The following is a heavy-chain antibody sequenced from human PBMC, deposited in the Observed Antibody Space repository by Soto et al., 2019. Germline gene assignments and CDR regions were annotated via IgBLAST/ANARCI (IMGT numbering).Heavy chain of an antibody. CDR2: IDPSGSQT. D-gene: IGHD3-22*01. J-gene: IGHJ4*02. V-gene: IGHV5-10-1*01. CDR1: GYSFAGYW. Sequence: GESLKISCKGSGYSFAGYWITWVRQKPGKGLEWMGRIDPSGSQTYYSPSFRGHVTISVTKSITTVFLQWSSLRASDTAMYYCARQIYDSDTGPNFQYYFDSWGQGTPVTVSS. CDR3: ARQIYDSDTGPNFQYYFDS.